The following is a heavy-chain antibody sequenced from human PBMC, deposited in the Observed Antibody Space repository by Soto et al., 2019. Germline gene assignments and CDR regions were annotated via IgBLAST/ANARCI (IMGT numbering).Heavy chain of an antibody. J-gene: IGHJ2*01. CDR2: ISGSGGST. Sequence: HPGGSLRLSCAASGFTFSSYAMSWVRQAPGKGLEWVSAISGSGGSTYYADSVKGRFTISRDNSKNTLYLQMNSLRAEDTAVYYCASLVYSSGWYTTTEKNWYFDLWGRGTLVTVSS. V-gene: IGHV3-23*01. D-gene: IGHD6-19*01. CDR3: ASLVYSSGWYTTTEKNWYFDL. CDR1: GFTFSSYA.